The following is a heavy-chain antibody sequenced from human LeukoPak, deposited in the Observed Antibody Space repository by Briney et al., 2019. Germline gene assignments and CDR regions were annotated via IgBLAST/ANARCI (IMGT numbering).Heavy chain of an antibody. Sequence: SETLSLTCAVYGGSFSGYYWSWIRQPAGKGLEWIGRIYTSGSTNYNPSLKSRVTMSVDTSKNQFSLKLSSVTAADTAVYYCARDSPLDAFDIWGQGTMVTVSS. J-gene: IGHJ3*02. CDR1: GGSFSGYY. CDR2: IYTSGST. V-gene: IGHV4-4*07. CDR3: ARDSPLDAFDI.